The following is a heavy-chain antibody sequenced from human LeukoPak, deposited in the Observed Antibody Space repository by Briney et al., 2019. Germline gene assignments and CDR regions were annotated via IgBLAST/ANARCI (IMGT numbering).Heavy chain of an antibody. CDR1: GFTFSSYA. D-gene: IGHD3-10*01. V-gene: IGHV3-48*01. CDR2: ISSSSSTI. CDR3: AGLWFGELLRDY. J-gene: IGHJ4*02. Sequence: TGGSLRLSCAASGFTFSSYAMNWVRQAPGKGLEWVSYISSSSSTIYYADSVRGRFTISRDNARNSLYLQMNSLRAEDTAVYYCAGLWFGELLRDYWGQGTLVTVSS.